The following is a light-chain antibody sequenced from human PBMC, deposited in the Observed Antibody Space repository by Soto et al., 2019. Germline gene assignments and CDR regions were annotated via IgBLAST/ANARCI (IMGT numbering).Light chain of an antibody. CDR3: GSYTSSSLHV. CDR2: DVS. V-gene: IGLV2-14*03. J-gene: IGLJ1*01. CDR1: SSDVGGYNY. Sequence: QSALTQPASVSGSPGQSITISCTGTSSDVGGYNYVSWYQQHPGKAPKLMIYDVSNRPSGVSNRFSGSKSGNTASLTISGLQAEDEADYYCGSYTSSSLHVFGTGTKLTVL.